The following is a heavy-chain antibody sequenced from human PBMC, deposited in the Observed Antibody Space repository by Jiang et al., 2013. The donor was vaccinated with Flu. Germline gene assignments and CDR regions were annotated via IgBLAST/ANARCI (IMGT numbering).Heavy chain of an antibody. V-gene: IGHV6-1*01. D-gene: IGHD3-22*01. CDR2: TYYRSKWYN. CDR1: GDSVSSNSAA. Sequence: TLSLTCAISGDSVSSNSAAWNWIRQSPSRGLEWLGRTYYRSKWYNDYAVSVKSRITINPDTSKNQFSLQLNSVTPEDTAVYYCARDTVGNYYDSSGERFFDYWGQGTLVTVSS. J-gene: IGHJ4*02. CDR3: ARDTVGNYYDSSGERFFDY.